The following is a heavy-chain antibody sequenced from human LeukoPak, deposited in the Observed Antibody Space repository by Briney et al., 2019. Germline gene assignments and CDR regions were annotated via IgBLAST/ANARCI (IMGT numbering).Heavy chain of an antibody. CDR2: ISGSAGRT. J-gene: IGHJ4*02. D-gene: IGHD4-17*01. Sequence: PGGSLRLSCAASGFTFSSYAMSWVRQAPGKGLEWVSHISGSAGRTDYADFVKGRFTISRDNSQNTLYLQMNSLRAEDTAEYYCAKDIPGDYVRYFDYWGQGTLVTVSS. V-gene: IGHV3-23*01. CDR3: AKDIPGDYVRYFDY. CDR1: GFTFSSYA.